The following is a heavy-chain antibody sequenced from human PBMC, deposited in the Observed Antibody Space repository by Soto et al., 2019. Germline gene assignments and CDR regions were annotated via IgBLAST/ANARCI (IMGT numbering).Heavy chain of an antibody. V-gene: IGHV3-7*01. D-gene: IGHD2-2*01. CDR2: IKQDGSEK. J-gene: IGHJ4*02. CDR1: GFTFSSYW. Sequence: EVQLVESGGGLVQPGGSLRLSCAASGFTFSSYWMSWVRQAPGKGLEWVANIKQDGSEKYYVDSVKGRFTISRDNAKNSLYLQMNSLRAEDTAVYYCVTEAALRYCSSTSCPIFDYWGQGTLVTVSS. CDR3: VTEAALRYCSSTSCPIFDY.